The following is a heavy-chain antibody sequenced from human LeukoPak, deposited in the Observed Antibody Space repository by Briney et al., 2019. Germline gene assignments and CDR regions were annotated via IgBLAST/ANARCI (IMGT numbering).Heavy chain of an antibody. D-gene: IGHD6-13*01. J-gene: IGHJ6*03. Sequence: SETPSLTRTVSGGSISSYYWSWIRQPAGKGLEWIGRIYTSGSTNYNPSLKSRVTMSVDTSKNQFSLKLSSMTAADTAVYYCARAGYSSPYYYYYYMDVWGKGTTVTVSS. CDR3: ARAGYSSPYYYYYYMDV. CDR2: IYTSGST. CDR1: GGSISSYY. V-gene: IGHV4-4*07.